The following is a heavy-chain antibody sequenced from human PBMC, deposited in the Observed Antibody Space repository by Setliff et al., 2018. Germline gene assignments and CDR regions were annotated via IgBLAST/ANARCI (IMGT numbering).Heavy chain of an antibody. CDR2: IYTSWST. CDR1: GDSISSRRNY. J-gene: IGHJ4*02. D-gene: IGHD1-1*01. V-gene: IGHV4-61*09. Sequence: LSLTCTVSGDSISSRRNYWGWFRQPAGKELEWIGQIYTSWSTNYNPSLKSRVTISLDTSKNQFSLKLSSVTAADTAVYYCARDRGSNNSPEDFDYWGLGTLVTVSS. CDR3: ARDRGSNNSPEDFDY.